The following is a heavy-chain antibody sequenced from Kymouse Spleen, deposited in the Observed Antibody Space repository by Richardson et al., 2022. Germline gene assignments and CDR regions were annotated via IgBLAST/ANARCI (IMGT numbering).Heavy chain of an antibody. Sequence: QVQLVESGGGVVQPGRSLRLSCAASGFTFSSYGMHWVRQAPGKGLEWVAVIWYDGSNKYYADSVKGRFTISRDNSKNTLYLQMNSLRAEDTAVYYCARYSGYDLFDYWGQGTLVTVSS. D-gene: IGHD5-12*01. V-gene: IGHV3-33*01. CDR2: IWYDGSNK. J-gene: IGHJ4*02. CDR3: ARYSGYDLFDY. CDR1: GFTFSSYG.